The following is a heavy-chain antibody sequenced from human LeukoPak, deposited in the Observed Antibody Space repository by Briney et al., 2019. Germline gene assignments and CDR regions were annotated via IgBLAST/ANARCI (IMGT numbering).Heavy chain of an antibody. J-gene: IGHJ4*02. CDR3: ARLPSMVRGVYLDD. D-gene: IGHD3-10*01. Sequence: GESLKISCKDSGYSFTNYWIGWVRQMPGKGLEWMGTIYPRDSDTRYSPSFQGQVTISADKSISTAYLQWSSLKASDTAMYYCARLPSMVRGVYLDDWGQGTLVTVSS. CDR2: IYPRDSDT. CDR1: GYSFTNYW. V-gene: IGHV5-51*01.